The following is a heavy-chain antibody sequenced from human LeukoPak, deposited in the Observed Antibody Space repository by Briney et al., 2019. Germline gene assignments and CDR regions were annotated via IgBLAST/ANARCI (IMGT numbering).Heavy chain of an antibody. CDR2: IYYTGST. V-gene: IGHV4-59*08. J-gene: IGHJ4*02. D-gene: IGHD1-26*01. CDR1: GGSISTYY. CDR3: ARHDSGSYPLDH. Sequence: KPSETLSLTCTVSGGSISTYYWSWIRQPPGKGLEWIGYIYYTGSTNYNPSLKSRVTISVDTSKNQFSLKLSSVTAADTAVYYCARHDSGSYPLDHWGQGTLVTVSS.